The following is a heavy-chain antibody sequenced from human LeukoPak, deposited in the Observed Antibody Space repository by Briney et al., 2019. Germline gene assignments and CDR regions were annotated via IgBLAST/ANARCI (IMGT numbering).Heavy chain of an antibody. V-gene: IGHV4-34*01. CDR3: ARHRGGDSSGYYSPLRYFDY. CDR1: GGSFSGYY. J-gene: IGHJ4*02. Sequence: SETLSLTCAVYGGSFSGYYWSWIRQPPGKGLEWIGSIYYSGSTYYNPSLKSRVTISVDTSKNQFSLKLSSVTAADTAVYYCARHRGGDSSGYYSPLRYFDYWGQGTLVTVSS. D-gene: IGHD3-22*01. CDR2: IYYSGST.